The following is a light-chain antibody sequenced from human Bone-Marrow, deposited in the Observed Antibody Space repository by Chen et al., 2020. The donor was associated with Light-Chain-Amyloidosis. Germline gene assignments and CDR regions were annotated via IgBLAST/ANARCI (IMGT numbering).Light chain of an antibody. CDR2: DDS. J-gene: IGLJ3*02. V-gene: IGLV3-21*02. Sequence: SYVLTQPSSVSVAPGQTATIACGGNNIGSTRVHWYQQTPGQVPLLVGDDDSDRPSGIPERLSGSNSGNTATLTISRVEAGDEADYYCQVWDRSSDRPVFGGGTKLTVL. CDR1: NIGSTR. CDR3: QVWDRSSDRPV.